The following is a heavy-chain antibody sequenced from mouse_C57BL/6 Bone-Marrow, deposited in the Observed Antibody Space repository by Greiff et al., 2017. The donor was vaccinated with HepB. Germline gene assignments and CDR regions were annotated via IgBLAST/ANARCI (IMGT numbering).Heavy chain of an antibody. CDR1: GFTFSSYA. V-gene: IGHV5-9-1*02. CDR2: ISSGGDYI. Sequence: EVQGVESGEGLVKPGGSLKLSCAASGFTFSSYAMSWVRQTPEKRLEWVAYISSGGDYIYYADTVKGRFTISRDNARNTLYLQMSSLKSEDTAMYYCTRGYYSNFHYAMDYWGQGTSVTVSS. D-gene: IGHD2-5*01. J-gene: IGHJ4*01. CDR3: TRGYYSNFHYAMDY.